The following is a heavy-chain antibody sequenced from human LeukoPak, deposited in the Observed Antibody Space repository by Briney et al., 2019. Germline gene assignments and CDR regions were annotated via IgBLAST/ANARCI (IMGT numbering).Heavy chain of an antibody. V-gene: IGHV3-23*01. CDR1: GFIFRTYA. CDR3: ARNRDWFGP. J-gene: IGHJ5*02. CDR2: LSGSGDKT. Sequence: YPGGSLRLSCAASGFIFRTYAMSWVRQAPGKGLEWVSALSGSGDKTFYADSVKGRFTISRDNSKNTLYLQMNSLRAEDTAVYYCARNRDWFGPWGQGTLVTVSS. D-gene: IGHD3-10*01.